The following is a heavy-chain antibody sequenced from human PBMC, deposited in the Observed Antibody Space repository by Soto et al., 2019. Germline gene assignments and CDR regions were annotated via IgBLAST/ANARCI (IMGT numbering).Heavy chain of an antibody. J-gene: IGHJ4*02. CDR3: ARSDSFGFYDS. D-gene: IGHD3-16*01. CDR2: IYTSGRT. V-gene: IGHV4-4*07. Sequence: QVQLQESGPGLVDPSETLSLTCTVSGGSISSYYWSWVRQPAGKGLEWIGRIYTSGRTNYNPTLKGRVTMSVDTSKNQFALKLSSVTAAVTAVYYCARSDSFGFYDSWGQGTLVTVSS. CDR1: GGSISSYY.